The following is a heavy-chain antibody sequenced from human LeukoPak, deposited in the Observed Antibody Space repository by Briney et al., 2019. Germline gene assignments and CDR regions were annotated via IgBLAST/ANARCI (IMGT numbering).Heavy chain of an antibody. V-gene: IGHV4-59*01. CDR1: GGSISSYY. D-gene: IGHD3-22*01. J-gene: IGHJ4*02. Sequence: PSETLSLTCTVSGGSISSYYWSWIRQPPGKGLEWIGYIYYSGSTNYNPSLKSRVTISVDTSKNQFSLKLSSVTAADTAVYYCARASTYYYDSSGYYSLDYWGQGTLVTVSS. CDR2: IYYSGST. CDR3: ARASTYYYDSSGYYSLDY.